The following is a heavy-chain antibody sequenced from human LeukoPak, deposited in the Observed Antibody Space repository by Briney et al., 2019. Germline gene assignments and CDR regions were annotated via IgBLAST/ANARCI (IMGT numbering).Heavy chain of an antibody. CDR3: ARHRRGRVLSGSYYVRSPFDY. Sequence: SETLSLTCTVSGGSISSSSYYWGWIRRPPGKGLEWIGSIYYSGSTYYNPSLKSRVTISVDTSKNQFSLKLSSVTAADTAVYYCARHRRGRVLSGSYYVRSPFDYWGQGTLVTVSS. J-gene: IGHJ4*02. CDR1: GGSISSSSYY. V-gene: IGHV4-39*01. CDR2: IYYSGST. D-gene: IGHD1-26*01.